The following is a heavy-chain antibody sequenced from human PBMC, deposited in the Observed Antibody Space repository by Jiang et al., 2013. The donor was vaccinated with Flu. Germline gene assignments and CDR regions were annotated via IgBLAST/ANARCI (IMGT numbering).Heavy chain of an antibody. CDR2: IRSKAYGGTT. D-gene: IGHD2-2*01. CDR3: TRAQVPADLADY. V-gene: IGHV3-49*04. CDR1: GFTFGDYA. Sequence: VQLLESGGGLVQPGRSLRLSCTASGFTFGDYAMSWVRQAPGKGLEWVGFIRSKAYGGTTEYAASVKGRFTISRDDSKSIAYLQMNSLKTEDTAVYYCTRAQVPADLADYWGQGTLVTVSS. J-gene: IGHJ4*02.